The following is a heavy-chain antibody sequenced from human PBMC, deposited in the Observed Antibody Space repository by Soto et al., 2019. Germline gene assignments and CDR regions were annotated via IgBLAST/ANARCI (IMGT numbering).Heavy chain of an antibody. CDR2: INPSSTTT. J-gene: IGHJ4*02. D-gene: IGHD3-10*01. Sequence: ASVKVSCKASGYPFTRYHMHWLRQAPGQGLEWLGVINPSSTTTYAQRFQGRVTMTRDTSTSTVYMELSSLRSDDTAVYYCAREAEEYSGSDYWGPGSLVTVSS. CDR1: GYPFTRYH. V-gene: IGHV1-46*03. CDR3: AREAEEYSGSDY.